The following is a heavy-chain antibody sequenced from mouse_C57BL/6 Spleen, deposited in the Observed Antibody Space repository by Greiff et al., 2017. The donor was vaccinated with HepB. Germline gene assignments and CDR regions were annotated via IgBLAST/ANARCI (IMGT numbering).Heavy chain of an antibody. V-gene: IGHV1-4*01. J-gene: IGHJ2*01. D-gene: IGHD1-1*01. CDR2: INPSSGYT. Sequence: QVPPPQSWAELARPGASVKRSCKDSCYTFTSYTMHWVKKRPGQGLEWIGYINPSSGYTKYNQKFKDKATLTADKSSSTAYMQLSSLTSEDSAVYYCEGLTVDYFDYWGQGTTLTVSS. CDR3: EGLTVDYFDY. CDR1: CYTFTSYT.